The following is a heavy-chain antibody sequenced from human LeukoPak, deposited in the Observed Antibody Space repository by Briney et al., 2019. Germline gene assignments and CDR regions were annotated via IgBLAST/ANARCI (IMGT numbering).Heavy chain of an antibody. Sequence: PGTSLRLSCAASGFTFSTYGIHWVRQAPGKGLEWVAVISYDGSNKYYADSVKGRFTISRDNSKSTLYLQMNSLRAEDMAIYYCARASNSGYSSFDPWGQGTLVTVSS. D-gene: IGHD6-13*01. CDR1: GFTFSTYG. CDR3: ARASNSGYSSFDP. CDR2: ISYDGSNK. J-gene: IGHJ5*02. V-gene: IGHV3-30-3*01.